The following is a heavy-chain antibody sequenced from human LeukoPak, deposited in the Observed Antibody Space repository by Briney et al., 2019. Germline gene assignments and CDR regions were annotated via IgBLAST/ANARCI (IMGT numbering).Heavy chain of an antibody. CDR1: GFXFSSYE. Sequence: PGGSLRLSCAASGFXFSSYEINWVRQAPGKGLEWVSYISSTGSMIYYADSVKGRFTISRDNAKNSLYLQMNSLRAEDTAVYYCARGYCSGGSCAHDYWGQGTLVTVSS. J-gene: IGHJ4*02. CDR2: ISSTGSMI. CDR3: ARGYCSGGSCAHDY. V-gene: IGHV3-48*03. D-gene: IGHD2-15*01.